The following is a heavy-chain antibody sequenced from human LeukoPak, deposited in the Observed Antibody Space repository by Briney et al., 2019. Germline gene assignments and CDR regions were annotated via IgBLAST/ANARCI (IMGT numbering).Heavy chain of an antibody. CDR2: INPNSGGT. Sequence: ASVKVSCKASGYTFTGYYMHWVRQAPGQGLEWMGWINPNSGGTNYAQKLQGRVTMTTDTSTSTAYMELRSLRSDDTAVYYCARDPRHSAAAGTVLHYWGQGTLVTVSS. J-gene: IGHJ4*02. CDR3: ARDPRHSAAAGTVLHY. V-gene: IGHV1-2*02. CDR1: GYTFTGYY. D-gene: IGHD6-13*01.